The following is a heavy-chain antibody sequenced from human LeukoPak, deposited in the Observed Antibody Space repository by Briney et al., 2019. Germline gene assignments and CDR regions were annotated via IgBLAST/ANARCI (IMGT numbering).Heavy chain of an antibody. D-gene: IGHD5-24*01. J-gene: IGHJ4*02. Sequence: GASVKVSCKASGYTFSNSGISWVRQAPGQGLEWMGWINPNSGGSNYAQKFQGRVTMTSDTSINTAYMELSRLISDDTAVYYCAGDGYNSRRFFDYWGQGTLVTVSS. CDR3: AGDGYNSRRFFDY. V-gene: IGHV1-2*02. CDR1: GYTFSNSG. CDR2: INPNSGGS.